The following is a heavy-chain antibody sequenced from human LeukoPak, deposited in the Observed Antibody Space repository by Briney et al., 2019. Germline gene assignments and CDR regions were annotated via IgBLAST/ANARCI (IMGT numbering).Heavy chain of an antibody. CDR1: GYTFTSCY. J-gene: IGHJ6*02. Sequence: GASVKVSCKASGYTFTSCYMHWVRQAPGQGLEWMGIINPSGGSTSYAQKFQGRVTMTRDTSTSTVYMELSSLGSEDTAVYYCARARITTSWAYYYGMDAWGQGTTVTVSS. V-gene: IGHV1-46*01. CDR3: ARARITTSWAYYYGMDA. CDR2: INPSGGST. D-gene: IGHD4-11*01.